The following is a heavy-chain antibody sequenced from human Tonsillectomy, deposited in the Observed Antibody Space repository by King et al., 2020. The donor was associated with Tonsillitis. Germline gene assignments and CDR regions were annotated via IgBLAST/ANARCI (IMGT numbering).Heavy chain of an antibody. D-gene: IGHD3-22*01. CDR3: ARDHYDI. V-gene: IGHV3-21*01. J-gene: IGHJ4*02. Sequence: QLVQSGGGLVKPGGSLRLSCAASGFAFSSYTMNWVRQAPGKGLEWVSSIGSITTYMYYADSLEGRFTISRDNAKNSLYLQMNSLRAEDTAVYYCARDHYDIWGQGTLVTVSS. CDR2: IGSITTYM. CDR1: GFAFSSYT.